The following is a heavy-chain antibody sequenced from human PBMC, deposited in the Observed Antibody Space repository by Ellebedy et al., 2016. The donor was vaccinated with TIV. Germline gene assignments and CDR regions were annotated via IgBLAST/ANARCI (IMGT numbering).Heavy chain of an antibody. J-gene: IGHJ4*02. V-gene: IGHV4-39*01. CDR2: IYYSGST. D-gene: IGHD3-22*01. Sequence: MPSETLSLTCTVSGGSISSSSYYWGWIRQPPGKGLEWIGSIYYSGSTYYNPSLKSRVTISVDTSKNQFSLKLSSVTAADTAVYYCARISMIVVALFDYWGQGTLVTVSS. CDR1: GGSISSSSYY. CDR3: ARISMIVVALFDY.